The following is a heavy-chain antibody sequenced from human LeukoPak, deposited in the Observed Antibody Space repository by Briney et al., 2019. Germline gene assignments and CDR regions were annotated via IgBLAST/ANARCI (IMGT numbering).Heavy chain of an antibody. CDR1: GFTFSTYW. CDR2: IKQDGSEK. Sequence: SGGSLRLSCAVSGFTFSTYWMSWVRQAPGKGLEWVANIKQDGSEKYYVDAVKGRFTISRENAHNSLYLQMNSLRAEDTTVYYCARVRGGYCSGGNCYSAFDIWGQGTMVTVSS. V-gene: IGHV3-7*04. J-gene: IGHJ3*02. CDR3: ARVRGGYCSGGNCYSAFDI. D-gene: IGHD2-15*01.